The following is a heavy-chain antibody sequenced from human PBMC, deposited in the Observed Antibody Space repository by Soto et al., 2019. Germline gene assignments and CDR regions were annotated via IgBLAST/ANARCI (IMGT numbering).Heavy chain of an antibody. Sequence: EVQLLESGGGLVQPGGSLRLSCAASGFTFSSYAMSWVRQAPGKGLEWVSAISGSGGSTYYADSVKGRFTISRDNSKNPVYLQMNSPRAEDTAVYYCAKDGVLETAKVTNPTLYGMDVWGQGTTVTVSS. D-gene: IGHD1-1*01. V-gene: IGHV3-23*01. CDR2: ISGSGGST. CDR3: AKDGVLETAKVTNPTLYGMDV. J-gene: IGHJ6*02. CDR1: GFTFSSYA.